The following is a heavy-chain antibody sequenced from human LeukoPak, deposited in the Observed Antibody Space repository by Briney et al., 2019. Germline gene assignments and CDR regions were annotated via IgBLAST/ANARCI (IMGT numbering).Heavy chain of an antibody. CDR3: ARGERPGLDS. Sequence: PSETLSLTCTVSGGSISSSSYFWGWIRPPPGKGLEWIGTIHSGGSTYYNPSLKSRVTISVDTSKNQFSLRLISVTAADTAVYYCARGERPGLDSWGQGTLVAVSS. D-gene: IGHD1-14*01. CDR2: IHSGGST. V-gene: IGHV4-39*07. CDR1: GGSISSSSYF. J-gene: IGHJ4*02.